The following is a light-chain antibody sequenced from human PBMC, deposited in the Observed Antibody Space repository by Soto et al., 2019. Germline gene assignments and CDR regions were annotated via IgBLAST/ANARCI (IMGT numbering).Light chain of an antibody. CDR2: EAR. CDR3: SLYTSENTYV. V-gene: IGLV2-14*01. J-gene: IGLJ1*01. Sequence: QSALTQPASVSGSPGQSITISCTGTSSDVGGYIYVSWYQQHPGKAPKLIIYEARNRPSGVPDRFSGSKSGNTASLTISGLQAADEADYYCSLYTSENTYVFGTGTKVTVL. CDR1: SSDVGGYIY.